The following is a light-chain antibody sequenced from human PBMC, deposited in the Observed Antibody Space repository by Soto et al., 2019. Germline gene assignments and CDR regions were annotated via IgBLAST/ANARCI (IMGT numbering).Light chain of an antibody. V-gene: IGLV1-40*01. J-gene: IGLJ3*02. CDR2: ANT. Sequence: QSVLTQPPSVSGALGQRVTISCSGGSSNIGAGYDVHWYQQFPGTAPKLLIYANTNRPSGVPDRFSGSKSDTSATLAITGLQAEDEADYYCCSYAGSWVFGGGTKLTVL. CDR3: CSYAGSWV. CDR1: SSNIGAGYD.